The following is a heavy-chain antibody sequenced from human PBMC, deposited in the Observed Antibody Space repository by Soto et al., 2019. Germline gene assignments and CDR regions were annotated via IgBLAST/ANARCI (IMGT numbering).Heavy chain of an antibody. D-gene: IGHD3-10*01. CDR2: ISAYNGNI. V-gene: IGHV1-18*01. CDR1: GYTFTSYG. CDR3: ARDPPEYRTAGNWFDP. Sequence: ASVKVSCKASGYTFTSYGISWVRQAPGQGLEWMGWISAYNGNINYAQKLQGRVTMTTDTSTSTAYMELRSLRSDDTAVYYCARDPPEYRTAGNWFDPWGQGTLVTVSS. J-gene: IGHJ5*02.